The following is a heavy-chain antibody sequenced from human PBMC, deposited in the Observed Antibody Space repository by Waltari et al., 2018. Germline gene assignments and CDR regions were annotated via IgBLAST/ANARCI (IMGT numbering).Heavy chain of an antibody. CDR3: VRDFGDHRTDY. V-gene: IGHV4-39*02. J-gene: IGHJ4*02. D-gene: IGHD4-17*01. Sequence: QLQLQESGPGLVNSSETLSLTCTVSGGSISSSGYYWGWIRQPPGKGLEWIGTIDYSGNTYYNPALKSRVTISVDTSKRQFSLKLNSVTAADTAVYYCVRDFGDHRTDYWGQGTLVTVSS. CDR2: IDYSGNT. CDR1: GGSISSSGYY.